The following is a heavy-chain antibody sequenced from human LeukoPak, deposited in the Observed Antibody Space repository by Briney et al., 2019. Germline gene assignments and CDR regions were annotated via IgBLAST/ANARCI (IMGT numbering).Heavy chain of an antibody. D-gene: IGHD4-17*01. CDR3: ARASTVTLRNSFDY. Sequence: ASVKVSCKASGYTFTRYGISWARQPPGQGLEWMGWISAQNGNTNYAQKLQGRATMTRDTPTHTPYWELRSLRSGDTAVYYCARASTVTLRNSFDYWGQGTLVTVSS. J-gene: IGHJ4*02. CDR2: ISAQNGNT. V-gene: IGHV1-18*01. CDR1: GYTFTRYG.